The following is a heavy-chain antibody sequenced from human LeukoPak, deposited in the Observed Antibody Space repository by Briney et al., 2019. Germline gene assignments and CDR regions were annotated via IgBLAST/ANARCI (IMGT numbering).Heavy chain of an antibody. CDR3: AKDVTPTVHIGMGY. Sequence: PGGSLRLSCEASGFTFSSYAMSWVRQAPGKGLEWVSAISGSGGSTYYADSVKGRFTISRDNSKNTLYLQMNSLRAEDTAVYYCAKDVTPTVHIGMGYWGQGTLVTVSS. J-gene: IGHJ4*02. V-gene: IGHV3-23*01. CDR1: GFTFSSYA. D-gene: IGHD2-21*01. CDR2: ISGSGGST.